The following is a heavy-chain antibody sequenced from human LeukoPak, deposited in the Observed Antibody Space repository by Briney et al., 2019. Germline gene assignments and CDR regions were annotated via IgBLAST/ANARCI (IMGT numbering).Heavy chain of an antibody. Sequence: SQTLSLTCVVSGDSVSSKNGAWTWIRQSPSRGLEWLGRIYYRSKWYNDYAESMEGRMTISQDTSKNQYSLHLNSVTPDDTAVYYCARDFGTTGWHTFDYWGQGTLVTVSS. J-gene: IGHJ4*02. V-gene: IGHV6-1*01. CDR1: GDSVSSKNGA. CDR3: ARDFGTTGWHTFDY. CDR2: IYYRSKWYN. D-gene: IGHD6-19*01.